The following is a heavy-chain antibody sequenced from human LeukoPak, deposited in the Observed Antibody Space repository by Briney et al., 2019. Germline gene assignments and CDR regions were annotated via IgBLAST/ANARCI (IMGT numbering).Heavy chain of an antibody. J-gene: IGHJ4*02. CDR3: ARDLGPLSPFDY. V-gene: IGHV4-39*07. Sequence: SETLSLTCTVSGGSISSSSYYWGWIRQPPGKGLEWIGSIYYSGSTYYNPSLKSRVTISVDTSKNQFSLKLSSVTAADTAVYYCARDLGPLSPFDYWGQGTLVTVSS. CDR2: IYYSGST. CDR1: GGSISSSSYY.